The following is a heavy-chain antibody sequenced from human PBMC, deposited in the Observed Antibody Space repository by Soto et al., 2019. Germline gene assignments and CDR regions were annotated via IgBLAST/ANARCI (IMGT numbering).Heavy chain of an antibody. Sequence: QVQLVQSGAEVKKPGSSVKVSCKASGGTFSSDAVSWVRQAPGQGLEWMGGIIPIFGTPNYAQKFQGRVTITADESTSTAYMELSSLRSEDTAVYYCARHSLSGTSAYYTGAFDFWGQGTLVTVSS. CDR2: IIPIFGTP. D-gene: IGHD3-22*01. V-gene: IGHV1-69*01. CDR3: ARHSLSGTSAYYTGAFDF. J-gene: IGHJ4*02. CDR1: GGTFSSDA.